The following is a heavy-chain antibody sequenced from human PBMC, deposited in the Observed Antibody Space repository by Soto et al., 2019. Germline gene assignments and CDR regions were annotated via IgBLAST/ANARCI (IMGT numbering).Heavy chain of an antibody. Sequence: EVQLVETGGGLIQPGGSLRLSCAASGFTVSSNYMSWVRQAPGKGLEWVSVIYSGGSTYYADSVKGRFTISRDNPKNTLYLQMNSLRAEDTAVYYCARRLLWFGETYYYYGMDVWGQGTTVTVSS. CDR1: GFTVSSNY. J-gene: IGHJ6*02. D-gene: IGHD3-10*01. CDR3: ARRLLWFGETYYYYGMDV. V-gene: IGHV3-53*02. CDR2: IYSGGST.